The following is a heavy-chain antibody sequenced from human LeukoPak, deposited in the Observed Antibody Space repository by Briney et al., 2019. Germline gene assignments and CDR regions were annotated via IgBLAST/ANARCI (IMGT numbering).Heavy chain of an antibody. Sequence: GGSLRPSCTASGFTFRSHAMSWVRQAPGKGLEWVSVISGSGGSTYYADSVKGRFTISRDNAKNSLYLQMNSLRAEDTAVYYCAREEGLDYWGQGTLVTVSS. D-gene: IGHD5-12*01. CDR2: ISGSGGST. J-gene: IGHJ4*02. CDR1: GFTFRSHA. V-gene: IGHV3-23*01. CDR3: AREEGLDY.